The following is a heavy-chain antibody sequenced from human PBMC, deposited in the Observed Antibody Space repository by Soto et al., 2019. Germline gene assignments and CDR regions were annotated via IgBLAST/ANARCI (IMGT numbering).Heavy chain of an antibody. CDR3: ARGAMIVVVTHTHWYFDL. D-gene: IGHD3-22*01. Sequence: GASVNVSCKASGGTFSSYAISWVRQAPGQGLEWMGGIIPIFGTANYAQKFQGRVTITADESTSTAYMELSSLRSEDTAVYYCARGAMIVVVTHTHWYFDLWGRGTLVTVSS. CDR1: GGTFSSYA. V-gene: IGHV1-69*13. CDR2: IIPIFGTA. J-gene: IGHJ2*01.